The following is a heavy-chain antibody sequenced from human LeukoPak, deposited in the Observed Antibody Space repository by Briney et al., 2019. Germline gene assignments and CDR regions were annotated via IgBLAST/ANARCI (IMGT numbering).Heavy chain of an antibody. CDR1: GFTFDDCG. D-gene: IGHD3-10*01. CDR2: INWNGGST. Sequence: GGTLRLSCAASGFTFDDCGMSWVSVAAGKGLERVSGINWNGGSTGYADSVEGRFTISRDNAKNSLYLQMTSLRAEDTALYHCARERYGSGSYSPNWFAPWGQGTLVTVSS. J-gene: IGHJ5*02. V-gene: IGHV3-20*01. CDR3: ARERYGSGSYSPNWFAP.